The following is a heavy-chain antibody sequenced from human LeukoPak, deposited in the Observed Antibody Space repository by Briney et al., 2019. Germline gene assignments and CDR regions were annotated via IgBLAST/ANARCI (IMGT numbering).Heavy chain of an antibody. CDR1: GGSISSGSHY. J-gene: IGHJ4*02. D-gene: IGHD4-23*01. CDR3: ARGGMTTVVKGFDY. CDR2: IYTSGST. Sequence: SETLSLTCTVSGGSISSGSHYWSWIRQPAGKGLEWIGRIYTSGSTNYNPSLKSRVTISVDTSKNQFSLKLSSVTAADTAVYYCARGGMTTVVKGFDYWGQGTLVTVSS. V-gene: IGHV4-61*02.